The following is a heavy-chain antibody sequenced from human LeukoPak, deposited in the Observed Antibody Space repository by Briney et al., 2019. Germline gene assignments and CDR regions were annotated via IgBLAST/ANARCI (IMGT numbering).Heavy chain of an antibody. CDR1: GGSISSYY. J-gene: IGHJ4*02. CDR2: IYYSGST. CDR3: ARGGDSSGYYLDFDY. V-gene: IGHV4-59*01. D-gene: IGHD3-22*01. Sequence: PSETLSLTCTVSGGSISSYYWSWIRQPPGKGVEWIGYIYYSGSTNYNPSLKSRVTISVDTSKNQFSLKLSSVTAADTAVYYCARGGDSSGYYLDFDYWGQGTLVTVSS.